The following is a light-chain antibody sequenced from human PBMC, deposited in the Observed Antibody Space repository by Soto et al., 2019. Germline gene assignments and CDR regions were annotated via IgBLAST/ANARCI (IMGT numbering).Light chain of an antibody. CDR3: QQDESTPPT. J-gene: IGKJ2*01. Sequence: DIVMTQSPDSLAVSLGERATINCKSSQSVLYSSNNKNYLAWYQQRPGQPPKLLIYWASTRESGVPDRFSGSGSGTDFTLTITSLQAEDVAVYYCQQDESTPPTFGHGTKLE. CDR1: QSVLYSSNNKNY. V-gene: IGKV4-1*01. CDR2: WAS.